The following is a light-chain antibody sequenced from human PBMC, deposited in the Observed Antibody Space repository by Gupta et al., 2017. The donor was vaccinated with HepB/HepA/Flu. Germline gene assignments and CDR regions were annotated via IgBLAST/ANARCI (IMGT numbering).Light chain of an antibody. CDR2: GAS. Sequence: PGTLSLSPGERTTRSSRARQSGSSSSLDWYQHKPGQAPRLIIYGASSSDTGITDRFSGSGAGRDFTLTSIRPETEDFEVYYRQQDGSTGTFGQGTRLEIK. V-gene: IGKV3-20*01. J-gene: IGKJ2*01. CDR1: QSGSSSS. CDR3: QQDGSTGT.